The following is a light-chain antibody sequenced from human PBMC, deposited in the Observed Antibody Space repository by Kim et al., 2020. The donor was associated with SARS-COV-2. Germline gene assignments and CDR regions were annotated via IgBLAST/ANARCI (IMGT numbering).Light chain of an antibody. CDR3: AAWDDSLSGEV. J-gene: IGLJ1*01. V-gene: IGLV1-47*01. CDR2: RNN. CDR1: SSNIGSNY. Sequence: GQRFTIACSGSSSNIGSNYVYWYQQLPGTAPKLLIYRNNQRPSGVPDRFSGSKSGTSASLAISGLRSEDEADYYCAAWDDSLSGEVFGTGTKVTVL.